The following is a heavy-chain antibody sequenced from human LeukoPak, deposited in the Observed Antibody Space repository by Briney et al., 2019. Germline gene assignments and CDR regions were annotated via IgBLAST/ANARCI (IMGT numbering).Heavy chain of an antibody. J-gene: IGHJ5*02. Sequence: ASVTVSCMASGYTFTGYYMHWVRQAPGQGLEWMGWINPNGGGTNYEQNFQGRVTMTRDTSISTAYMELSRLRSDDTAVYYCARESCSSTNCYSWFDPWGQGTLVTVSS. V-gene: IGHV1-2*02. CDR3: ARESCSSTNCYSWFDP. CDR2: INPNGGGT. D-gene: IGHD2-2*01. CDR1: GYTFTGYY.